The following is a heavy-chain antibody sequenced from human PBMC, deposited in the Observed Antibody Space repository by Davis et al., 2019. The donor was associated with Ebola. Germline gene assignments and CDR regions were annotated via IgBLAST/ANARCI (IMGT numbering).Heavy chain of an antibody. J-gene: IGHJ2*01. Sequence: ESLKISCAASGFTYSAYCMAWVRQPPGKGLEWIGYINYAGSTKYNPSLKSRVTISIDTSKNQFSLKLRSVTAADTAVYYCARDQGYFHIGGRGIRVTVSS. V-gene: IGHV4-59*01. CDR3: ARDQGYFHI. CDR2: INYAGST. D-gene: IGHD2-15*01. CDR1: GFTYSAYC.